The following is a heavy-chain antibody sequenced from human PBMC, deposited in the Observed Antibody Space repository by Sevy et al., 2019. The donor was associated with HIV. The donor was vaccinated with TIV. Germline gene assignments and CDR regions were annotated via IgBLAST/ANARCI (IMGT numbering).Heavy chain of an antibody. Sequence: GESLKSSCAASGFSVSSHAMHWVRQAPGKGLEWVALISYDGSSKYYSDSVKGRLTISRDNSKNTLYLQMNSLRPEDTARYYCSRDAGYSVGWYPSDYWGQGTLVTVSS. D-gene: IGHD2-15*01. J-gene: IGHJ4*02. CDR3: SRDAGYSVGWYPSDY. CDR1: GFSVSSHA. V-gene: IGHV3-30-3*01. CDR2: ISYDGSSK.